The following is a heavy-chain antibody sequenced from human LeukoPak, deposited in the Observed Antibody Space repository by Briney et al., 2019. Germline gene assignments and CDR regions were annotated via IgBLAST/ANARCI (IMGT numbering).Heavy chain of an antibody. D-gene: IGHD3-3*01. J-gene: IGHJ6*03. CDR3: ARRIFGVVIRAYYYMDV. V-gene: IGHV4-34*01. Sequence: SETLSLTCAVYGGSFSGYYWSWIRQPPGKGLEWIGEINHSGSTNYNSSLKSRVTISVDTSKNQFSLKLSSVTAADTAVYYCARRIFGVVIRAYYYMDVWGKGTTVTVSS. CDR1: GGSFSGYY. CDR2: INHSGST.